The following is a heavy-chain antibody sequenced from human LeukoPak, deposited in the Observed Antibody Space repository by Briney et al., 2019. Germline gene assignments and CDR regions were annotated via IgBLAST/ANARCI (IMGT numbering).Heavy chain of an antibody. Sequence: GGSLRLSCAASGFTFSSYGMSWVRQAPGKGLEWVSAISGSGGSTYYADSVKGRFTISRDNSKNSLYLQMNSLRVEDTAVYYCAKLAKYFYGSETYYFFEHGGQGTPVTASS. CDR3: AKLAKYFYGSETYYFFEH. V-gene: IGHV3-23*01. CDR1: GFTFSSYG. CDR2: ISGSGGST. J-gene: IGHJ1*01. D-gene: IGHD3-10*01.